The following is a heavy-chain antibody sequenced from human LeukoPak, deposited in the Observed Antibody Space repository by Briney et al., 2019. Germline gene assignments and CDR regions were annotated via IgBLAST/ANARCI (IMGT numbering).Heavy chain of an antibody. CDR2: IYYSGST. Sequence: SETLSLTCTVFGGSISSSRYYWGWIRQPPGKGLEWIGSIYYSGSTYYNPSLQSRVTISIDTSKNQFSLKLSSVIAADTAVYYCASILLYSGSSGIDYWGQGILVTVSS. J-gene: IGHJ4*02. D-gene: IGHD6-6*01. CDR1: GGSISSSRYY. V-gene: IGHV4-39*01. CDR3: ASILLYSGSSGIDY.